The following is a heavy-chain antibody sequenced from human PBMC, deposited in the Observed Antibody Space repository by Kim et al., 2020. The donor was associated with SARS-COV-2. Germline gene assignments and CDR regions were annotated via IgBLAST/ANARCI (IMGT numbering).Heavy chain of an antibody. V-gene: IGHV1-24*01. D-gene: IGHD6-13*01. J-gene: IGHJ5*02. Sequence: APKCQGRVTMTEDTSTDAAYMELSSLRSEDTAVYYCATSAAAGRLYWFDPWGQGTLVTVSS. CDR3: ATSAAAGRLYWFDP.